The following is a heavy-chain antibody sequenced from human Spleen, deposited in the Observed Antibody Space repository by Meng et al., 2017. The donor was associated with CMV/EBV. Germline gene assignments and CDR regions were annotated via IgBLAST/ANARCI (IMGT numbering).Heavy chain of an antibody. CDR2: RRRNGGKK. CDR3: ARGASGEYHLLLGPFDP. Sequence: GKGKEEDKERRRNGGKKKNEEKEKGRINIKRDNSKNTLYLQMGSLRPEDMAVYYCARGASGEYHLLLGPFDPWGQGTLVTVSS. J-gene: IGHJ5*02. V-gene: IGHV3-64*02. D-gene: IGHD2-2*01.